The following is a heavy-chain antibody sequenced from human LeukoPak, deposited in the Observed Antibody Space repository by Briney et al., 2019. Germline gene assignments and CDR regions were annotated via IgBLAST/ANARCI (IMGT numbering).Heavy chain of an antibody. J-gene: IGHJ4*02. CDR3: ARDKNWVFDY. CDR2: IYTSGST. D-gene: IGHD7-27*01. Sequence: SQTLSLTCTVSGGSISSGSYYWSWIRQPAGTGLEWIGRIYTSGSTNYNPSLKSRVTISVDTSKNQFSLKLSSVTAADTAVYYCARDKNWVFDYWGQGTLVTVSS. V-gene: IGHV4-61*02. CDR1: GGSISSGSYY.